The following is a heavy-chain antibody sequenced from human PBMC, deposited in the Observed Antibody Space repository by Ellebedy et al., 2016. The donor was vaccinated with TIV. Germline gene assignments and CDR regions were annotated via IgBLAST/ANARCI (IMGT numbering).Heavy chain of an antibody. CDR1: GFTLSNYW. J-gene: IGHJ4*02. CDR2: IGPDGSDT. D-gene: IGHD2-8*02. V-gene: IGHV3-7*01. Sequence: PGGSLRLSCVGSGFTLSNYWVSWGRQAPGKGLEYVAYIGPDGSDTHYVDSVKGRFTISRDNAKNSLYLQMSSLRVEDTAVYYCVRTGRPWFDYWGQGTLVTVSS. CDR3: VRTGRPWFDY.